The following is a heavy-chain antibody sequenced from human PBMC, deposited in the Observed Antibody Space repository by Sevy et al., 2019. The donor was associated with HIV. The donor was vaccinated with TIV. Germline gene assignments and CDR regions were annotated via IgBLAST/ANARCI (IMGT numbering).Heavy chain of an antibody. Sequence: GGSLRLSCAASGFNFLSYVISWVRQTPGQGLEWVSSISSSGGFTYYADSVKGRFTISRDNSKNSVDLQINSLRADDTAVYFCAKDESGGYFWGQGTLVTVSS. CDR3: AKDESGGYF. D-gene: IGHD6-19*01. CDR1: GFNFLSYV. CDR2: ISSSGGFT. J-gene: IGHJ4*02. V-gene: IGHV3-23*01.